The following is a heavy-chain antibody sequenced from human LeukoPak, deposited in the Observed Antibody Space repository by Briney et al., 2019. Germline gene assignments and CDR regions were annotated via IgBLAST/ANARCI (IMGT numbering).Heavy chain of an antibody. V-gene: IGHV3-30-3*01. Sequence: GGSLRLSCAASGFTFSSYAMHWFRQAPGKGLEGVADIPYDGSNKYYADSVKGRFTISRDNSKNTLYLQMNSLRAEDTAVYYCARAWGWELINDAFDIWGQGTMVTVSS. CDR3: ARAWGWELINDAFDI. J-gene: IGHJ3*02. CDR1: GFTFSSYA. D-gene: IGHD1-26*01. CDR2: IPYDGSNK.